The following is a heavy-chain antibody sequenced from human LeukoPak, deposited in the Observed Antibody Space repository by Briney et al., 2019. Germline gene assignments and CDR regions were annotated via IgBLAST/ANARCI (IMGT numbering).Heavy chain of an antibody. J-gene: IGHJ3*02. CDR2: IYSGGRT. V-gene: IGHV3-53*01. CDR1: GFTVSINY. D-gene: IGHD6-6*01. CDR3: GRDARKYSSSWGGAFDI. Sequence: GGSLRLSCAASGFTVSINYMSWVRQAPGEGLEWVSVIYSGGRTFYAESGEGRFTLSRDNSKNTLYLQMNSLRAEDTAVYYCGRDARKYSSSWGGAFDIWGQGTMVTVSS.